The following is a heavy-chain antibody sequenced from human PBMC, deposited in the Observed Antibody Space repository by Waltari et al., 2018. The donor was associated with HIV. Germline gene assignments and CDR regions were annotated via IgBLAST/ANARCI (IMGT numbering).Heavy chain of an antibody. CDR2: INQDGGDK. CDR1: GFTFRGYW. V-gene: IGHV3-7*01. Sequence: EVQLVESGGGLVQPGGSLRLSCEAPGFTFRGYWMSWVRQAPGKGLEWVANINQDGGDKYYVESVKGRFTISRDNAKNSLYLQMNSLRAEDTALYYCARDYASSVAGTGYWGQGTLVTVSS. D-gene: IGHD6-19*01. CDR3: ARDYASSVAGTGY. J-gene: IGHJ4*02.